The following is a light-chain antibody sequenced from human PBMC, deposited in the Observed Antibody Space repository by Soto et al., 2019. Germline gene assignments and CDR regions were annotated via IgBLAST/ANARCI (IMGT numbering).Light chain of an antibody. Sequence: CRASQSVSSSYLAWYQQKPGQAPRLLIYGASSRATGIPDRFSGSGSGTDFTLTISRLEPEDFAVYYCQQYGSSPRTFGQGTKVAIK. CDR3: QQYGSSPRT. J-gene: IGKJ1*01. V-gene: IGKV3-20*01. CDR2: GAS. CDR1: QSVSSSY.